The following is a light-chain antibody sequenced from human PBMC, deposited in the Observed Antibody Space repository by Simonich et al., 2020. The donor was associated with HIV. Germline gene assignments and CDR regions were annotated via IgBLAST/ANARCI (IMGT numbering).Light chain of an antibody. CDR1: QSVSSY. CDR3: QQRSNWPPGNT. J-gene: IGKJ4*01. CDR2: DAS. V-gene: IGKV3-11*01. Sequence: EIVLTQSPATLSLSPGERATLSCRASQSVSSYLAWYQQKNGQAPRLLIYDASNRATGIPARFSGSGSGTDFTLTISSLEPEDFAVYYCQQRSNWPPGNTFGGGTKVEIK.